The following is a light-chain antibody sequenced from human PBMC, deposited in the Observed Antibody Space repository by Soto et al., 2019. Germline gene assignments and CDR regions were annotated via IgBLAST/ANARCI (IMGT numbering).Light chain of an antibody. V-gene: IGLV2-11*01. CDR2: DVT. CDR1: SGDVGGYNS. J-gene: IGLJ2*01. Sequence: QSALAQPRSVSGSPGQSVTISCTGTSGDVGGYNSVSWYQHHPGKVPKLMMSDVTNRPSGVPDRFSGSKSGNTAFLTISGLQAEDEADYYCCSYAGGYSVFGGGTKLTV. CDR3: CSYAGGYSV.